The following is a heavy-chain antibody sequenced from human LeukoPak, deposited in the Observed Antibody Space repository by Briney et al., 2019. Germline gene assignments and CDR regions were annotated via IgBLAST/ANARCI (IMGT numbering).Heavy chain of an antibody. CDR3: ARGRGSWVGY. CDR2: IYYSGST. V-gene: IGHV4-39*07. Sequence: PETLSLTCTVSGGSISSSSYYWGWVRQPPGKGLEWIGSIYYSGSTYYNPSLKSRVTISVDTSKNQFSLKLSSVTAADTAVYYCARGRGSWVGYWGQGTLVTVSS. J-gene: IGHJ4*02. D-gene: IGHD6-13*01. CDR1: GGSISSSSYY.